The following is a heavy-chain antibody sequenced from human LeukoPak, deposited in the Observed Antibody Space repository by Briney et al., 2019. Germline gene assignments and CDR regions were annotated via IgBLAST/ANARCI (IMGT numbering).Heavy chain of an antibody. V-gene: IGHV4-34*01. Sequence: SETLSLTCAVYGGSFSGYYWSWIRQPPGKGLEWIGEINHSGSTNYNPSLKSRVTISVDTSKNQFSLKLSSVTAADTAVYHCARTVTIFGVVRYYYYMDVWGKGTTVTVSS. CDR3: ARTVTIFGVVRYYYYMDV. CDR2: INHSGST. J-gene: IGHJ6*03. CDR1: GGSFSGYY. D-gene: IGHD3-3*01.